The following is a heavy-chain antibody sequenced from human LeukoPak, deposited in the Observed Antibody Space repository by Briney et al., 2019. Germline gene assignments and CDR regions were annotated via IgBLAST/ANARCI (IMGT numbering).Heavy chain of an antibody. CDR3: ARGRGEAAGLDH. D-gene: IGHD6-13*01. CDR1: GGGSFTDYS. V-gene: IGHV4-34*01. J-gene: IGHJ4*02. Sequence: PETLSLTCAVSGGGSFTDYSWNWIRQSPGKGLEWVGEITHVGILNYNPSLKGRVAISVDTSKKQVSLKLDSMTAADTAMYYCARGRGEAAGLDHWGQGTLVTVSS. CDR2: ITHVGIL.